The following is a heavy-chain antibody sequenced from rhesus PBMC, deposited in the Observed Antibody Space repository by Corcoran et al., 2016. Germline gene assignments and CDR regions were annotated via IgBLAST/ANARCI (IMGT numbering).Heavy chain of an antibody. Sequence: QLQLQESGPGLVKPSETLSVTCAVSGGSISSSNWWSWIRQPPGKGLEWIGYISGSSGSTYYNPSLKSRVTVSKDTSKNQFSLKLSSVTAADTAVYYCARARWYSSWHFDYWGQGVLVTVSS. J-gene: IGHJ4*01. CDR2: ISGSSGST. CDR3: ARARWYSSWHFDY. V-gene: IGHV4-65*01. D-gene: IGHD6-13*01. CDR1: GGSISSSNW.